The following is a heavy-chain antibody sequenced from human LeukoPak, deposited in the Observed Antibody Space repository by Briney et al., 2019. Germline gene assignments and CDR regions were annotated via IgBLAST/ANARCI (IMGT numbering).Heavy chain of an antibody. CDR3: ALSSGNYAIPFDY. J-gene: IGHJ4*02. CDR1: GFTFSRYW. V-gene: IGHV3-7*01. Sequence: GGSLRLSCAATGFTFSRYWMSWVRQAPGKGLEWVANTKQDGSEKYYLESVKGRFTISRDNAKNSLNLHMNSLRGEDTAVYYCALSSGNYAIPFDYWGQGTLVTVSS. CDR2: TKQDGSEK. D-gene: IGHD1-26*01.